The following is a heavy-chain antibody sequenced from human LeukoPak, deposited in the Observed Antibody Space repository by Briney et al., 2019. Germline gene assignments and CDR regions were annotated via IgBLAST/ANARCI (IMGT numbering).Heavy chain of an antibody. CDR1: GFTFSNSW. CDR3: ATISGWPPTFDY. J-gene: IGHJ4*02. Sequence: PGGSLRLSCAASGFTFSNSWMTWFRQTPGKGLEWVANINQDGSEKYYVDSVKGRFTISRDNAKNSLYLQMNSLRAEDTAVYYCATISGWPPTFDYWGQGTLVTVSS. V-gene: IGHV3-7*01. CDR2: INQDGSEK. D-gene: IGHD6-19*01.